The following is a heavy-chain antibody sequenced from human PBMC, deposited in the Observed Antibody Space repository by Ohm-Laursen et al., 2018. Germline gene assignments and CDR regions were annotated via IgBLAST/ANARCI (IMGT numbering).Heavy chain of an antibody. J-gene: IGHJ4*02. D-gene: IGHD3-22*01. CDR1: GGSISRDGYY. CDR3: ARAWYYDSSGKAFDY. V-gene: IGHV4-61*08. CDR2: IYHTGST. Sequence: GTLSLTCTVSGGSISRDGYYWTWIRQHPGKGLEYVANIYHTGSTDYNPSLKSRVTISVDTSKNQFSLKLSSVTAADTAVYYCARAWYYDSSGKAFDYWGQGTLVTVSS.